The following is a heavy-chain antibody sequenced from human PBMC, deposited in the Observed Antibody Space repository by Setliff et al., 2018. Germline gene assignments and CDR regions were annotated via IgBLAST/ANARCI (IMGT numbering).Heavy chain of an antibody. V-gene: IGHV1-46*03. CDR2: INPSGGLT. J-gene: IGHJ3*02. Sequence: ASVKVSRKASGYTLTNYYMHWVRQGPGQGLEWMGIINPSGGLTRYAQKFQGRVTMTRDTSTSTVYMEVISLRSEDTAVYFCARDRFYNSWSGTSITAPHDAFDIWGQGTMVTVSS. CDR3: ARDRFYNSWSGTSITAPHDAFDI. D-gene: IGHD3-3*01. CDR1: GYTLTNYY.